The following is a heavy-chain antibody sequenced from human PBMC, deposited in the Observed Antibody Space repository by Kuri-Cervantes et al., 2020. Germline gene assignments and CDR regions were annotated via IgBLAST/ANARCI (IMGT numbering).Heavy chain of an antibody. J-gene: IGHJ4*02. CDR1: GFTFSSYW. D-gene: IGHD6-19*01. CDR3: AKERIAVAGTPDY. CDR2: IKQDGSEK. Sequence: GESLKISCAASGFTFSSYWMNWVRQVSGKGLEWVANIKQDGSEKYYVDSVKGRFTISRDNAKNSVFLQMNSLRAEDTAVYHCAKERIAVAGTPDYWGQGTLVTVSS. V-gene: IGHV3-7*03.